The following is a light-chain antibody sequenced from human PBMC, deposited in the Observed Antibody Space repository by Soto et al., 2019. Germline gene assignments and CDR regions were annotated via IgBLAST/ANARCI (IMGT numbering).Light chain of an antibody. CDR3: QSYDSRLTAYV. J-gene: IGLJ1*01. V-gene: IGLV1-40*01. CDR1: SSSIGAGYD. CDR2: GNN. Sequence: QLVLTQPPSVSGAPGQRVTISCTGSSSSIGAGYDVHWYHQLPGAAPKLLVSGNNNRPSGVPDRFSASKSGTSASLAITGLQTEDDAQYYCQSYDSRLTAYVFGTGTKVTVL.